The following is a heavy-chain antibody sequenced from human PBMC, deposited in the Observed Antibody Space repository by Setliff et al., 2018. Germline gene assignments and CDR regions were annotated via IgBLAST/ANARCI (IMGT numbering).Heavy chain of an antibody. V-gene: IGHV1-2*02. CDR1: GYTFTINH. Sequence: GASVKVSCKASGYTFTINHLYWVRQAPGQGLECMGWIDPNSGVTHYGQRFQGRVSMTRDTSISTALMELSGLTSDDTAVYYCARELAFNGFDIWGQGTMVTVSS. CDR2: IDPNSGVT. J-gene: IGHJ3*02. D-gene: IGHD1-1*01. CDR3: ARELAFNGFDI.